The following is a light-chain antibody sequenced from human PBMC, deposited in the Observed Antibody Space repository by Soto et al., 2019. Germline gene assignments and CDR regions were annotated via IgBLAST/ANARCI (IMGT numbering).Light chain of an antibody. CDR3: QQYNSYPWT. CDR1: QSISSW. J-gene: IGKJ1*01. CDR2: KAS. V-gene: IGKV1-5*03. Sequence: DIQMTQSPSTLSASVGDRVTITCRASQSISSWLAWYQQKPGKAPKLLIYKASNLESGVPSRFSGSGSGTEFTLTISSLQPDDFATYYCQQYNSYPWTFCQGTKVEIK.